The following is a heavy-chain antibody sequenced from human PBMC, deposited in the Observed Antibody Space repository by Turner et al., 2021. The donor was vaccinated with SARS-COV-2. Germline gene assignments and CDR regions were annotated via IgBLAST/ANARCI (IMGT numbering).Heavy chain of an antibody. CDR1: GGSISHFY. J-gene: IGHJ5*02. Sequence: QVQLQESGPRLVTPSETLSLTCGVSGGSISHFYWSWIRQPAGKGLEWIGRVYSSGSTNYNPSLKSRITMSIDTSKNQFSLRLSSVTAADTAVYYCARDGDLRRNWFDPWGQGTLVTVSS. V-gene: IGHV4-4*07. CDR2: VYSSGST. D-gene: IGHD4-17*01. CDR3: ARDGDLRRNWFDP.